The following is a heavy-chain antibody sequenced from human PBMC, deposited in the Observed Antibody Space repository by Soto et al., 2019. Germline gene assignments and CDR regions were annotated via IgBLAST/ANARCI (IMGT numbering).Heavy chain of an antibody. CDR1: GYTFTSYY. J-gene: IGHJ4*02. D-gene: IGHD1-20*01. CDR2: INPSGGST. V-gene: IGHV1-46*01. Sequence: ASVKVSCKASGYTFTSYYMHWVRQAPGQGLEWMGIINPSGGSTSYAQKFQGRVTMTRDTSTSTVYMELSSLRSQDTAVYYCARDRGNWNDFDYWGQGTLVTVSS. CDR3: ARDRGNWNDFDY.